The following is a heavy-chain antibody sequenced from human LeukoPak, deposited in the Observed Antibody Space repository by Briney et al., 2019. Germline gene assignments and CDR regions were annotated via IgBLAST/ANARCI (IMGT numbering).Heavy chain of an antibody. J-gene: IGHJ4*02. D-gene: IGHD3-22*01. CDR3: VTSSLGYYDRSGYYYLDY. V-gene: IGHV3-7*01. CDR1: GITFSSYW. CDR2: IKQDGSEK. Sequence: GGSLRLSCAASGITFSSYWMSWVRQAPGKGLEWVANIKQDGSEKNYVDSVKGRFTISRDNAKSSLWLLMNSLRVEDTAVYYCVTSSLGYYDRSGYYYLDYWGQGTLVTVSS.